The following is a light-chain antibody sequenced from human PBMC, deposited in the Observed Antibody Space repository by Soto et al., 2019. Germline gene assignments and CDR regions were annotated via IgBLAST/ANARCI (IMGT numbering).Light chain of an antibody. CDR3: QQYNNWPPLT. CDR1: HSVSSN. V-gene: IGKV3-15*01. CDR2: DAS. Sequence: ERVMTQSPATLSVSPGERATLSFSASHSVSSNLAWYQQKPGQAPRLLIYDASTRATGIPARFSGSGSGTEFILTISSLQSEDFAVYYCQQYNNWPPLTFGQGTRLEIK. J-gene: IGKJ5*01.